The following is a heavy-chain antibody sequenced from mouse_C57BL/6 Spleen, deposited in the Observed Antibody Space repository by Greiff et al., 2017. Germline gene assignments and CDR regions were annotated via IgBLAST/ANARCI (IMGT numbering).Heavy chain of an antibody. Sequence: EVQLQEPGPVLVKPGASVKLSCKASGYTFTDYYMNWVKQSPGQGLEWIGIINPYNGGTSYNQKFKGKATLTVDKSSSTAYMELNSLTSEDSAVYYCARDDGTFDYWGQGTTLTVSS. V-gene: IGHV1-19*01. J-gene: IGHJ2*01. CDR2: INPYNGGT. CDR1: GYTFTDYY. D-gene: IGHD2-12*01. CDR3: ARDDGTFDY.